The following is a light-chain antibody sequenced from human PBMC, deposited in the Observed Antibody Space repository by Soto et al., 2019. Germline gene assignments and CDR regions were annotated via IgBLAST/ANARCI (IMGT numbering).Light chain of an antibody. V-gene: IGLV2-14*01. CDR3: GSYTSSSTPYV. CDR1: SSDVGGYNY. J-gene: IGLJ1*01. CDR2: EVD. Sequence: QSALTQPASVSGSPGQSITISCTGTSSDVGGYNYVSWYQQHPGKAPKLMIYEVDNRPSGLSDRFSGSKSGNTASLTISGLQAEDEADYYCGSYTSSSTPYVFGTGTKLTVL.